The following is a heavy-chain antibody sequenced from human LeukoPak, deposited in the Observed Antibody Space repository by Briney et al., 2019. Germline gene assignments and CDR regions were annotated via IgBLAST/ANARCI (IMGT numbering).Heavy chain of an antibody. D-gene: IGHD2-2*01. V-gene: IGHV1-3*01. CDR2: INADNGNT. Sequence: ASVTVSCKTSGYTFTTYAIHWVRQAPGQRLEWMGWINADNGNTKYSQKFQGRVTMTEDTSTDTAYMELSSLRSEDTAVYYCAFPTWTRAGYYFDYWGQGTLVTVSS. CDR1: GYTFTTYA. CDR3: AFPTWTRAGYYFDY. J-gene: IGHJ4*02.